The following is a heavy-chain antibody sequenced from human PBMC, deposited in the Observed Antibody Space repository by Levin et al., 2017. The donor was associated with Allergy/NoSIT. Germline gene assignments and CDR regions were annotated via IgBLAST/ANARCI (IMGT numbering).Heavy chain of an antibody. CDR3: ARDLAAAGTTGDMDV. J-gene: IGHJ6*02. D-gene: IGHD6-25*01. V-gene: IGHV1-2*04. Sequence: VASVKVSCKASGYRFTGHYIHWVRQAPGQGLEWMGWINPQNGAPNYAQKFQDWVTMTSDTSINTTYMELRRLRFDDTATYYCARDLAAAGTTGDMDVWGQGTTVTVSS. CDR2: INPQNGAP. CDR1: GYRFTGHY.